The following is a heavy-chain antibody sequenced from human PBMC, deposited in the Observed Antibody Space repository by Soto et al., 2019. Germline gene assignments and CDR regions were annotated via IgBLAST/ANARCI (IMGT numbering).Heavy chain of an antibody. CDR2: ISNRGDT. J-gene: IGHJ3*02. Sequence: EVQLVESGGGLVHPGGSLILSCTASGFIVSDTYVNWVRQAPWKGLEWVSVISNRGDTHFPDTVRGIFSLSRYISDNALHLQRNNLSVEDTTVYKGAREPRDWRGISCSLTGDTYAIWGQGTIVTVTS. V-gene: IGHV3-66*01. CDR3: AREPRDWRGISCSLTGDTYAI. CDR1: GFIVSDTY. D-gene: IGHD3-3*02.